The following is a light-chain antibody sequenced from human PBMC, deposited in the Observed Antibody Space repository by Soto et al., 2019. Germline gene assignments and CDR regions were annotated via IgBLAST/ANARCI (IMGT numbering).Light chain of an antibody. CDR3: QQYGVTPPNT. Sequence: EIVLTQSPGTLSVSPGERATLSCRGSQIVSSTYLAWFQQKPGQAPRLIIYGAYTRATGIPDRFSGSGSGTDFTLTISGLEPEDFALYYCQQYGVTPPNTCGGGTKGDIK. V-gene: IGKV3-20*01. CDR1: QIVSSTY. J-gene: IGKJ4*01. CDR2: GAY.